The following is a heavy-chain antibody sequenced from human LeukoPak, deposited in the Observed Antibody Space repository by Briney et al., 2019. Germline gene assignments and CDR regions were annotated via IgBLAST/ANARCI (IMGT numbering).Heavy chain of an antibody. D-gene: IGHD3-10*01. CDR2: IIPILDVI. J-gene: IGHJ4*02. Sequence: ASVKVSCKASGGTFSSYAVNWVRQAPGQGLEWIGRIIPILDVIHYAQIFQGRVTITADKSTGTAYMELTSLTSEDTAVYYCAREVRVSMVRGIMVYDSWGQGSLVTVSS. V-gene: IGHV1-69*04. CDR1: GGTFSSYA. CDR3: AREVRVSMVRGIMVYDS.